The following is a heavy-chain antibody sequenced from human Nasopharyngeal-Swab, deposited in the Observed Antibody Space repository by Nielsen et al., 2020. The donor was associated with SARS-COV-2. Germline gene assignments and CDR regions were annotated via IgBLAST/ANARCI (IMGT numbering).Heavy chain of an antibody. CDR3: AKKYGTRGWYVGLDY. Sequence: GESLKISCAASGFGFSAFAMSWVRQAPGKGLEWVSAAGGNDGSTFYADSVRGRFTISRDNSKNTLYLQMNGLRAEDTALYYCAKKYGTRGWYVGLDYWGQGTQVTVSS. J-gene: IGHJ4*02. D-gene: IGHD6-19*01. CDR2: AGGNDGST. CDR1: GFGFSAFA. V-gene: IGHV3-23*01.